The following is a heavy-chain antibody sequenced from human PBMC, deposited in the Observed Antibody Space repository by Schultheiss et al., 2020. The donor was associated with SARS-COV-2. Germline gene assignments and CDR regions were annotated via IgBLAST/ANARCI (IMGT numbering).Heavy chain of an antibody. D-gene: IGHD1-20*01. CDR1: GYTFTSYG. CDR2: MNPNSGNT. V-gene: IGHV1-8*02. Sequence: ASVKVSCKASGYTFTSYGISWVRQAPGQGLEWMGWMNPNSGNTGYAQKFQGRVTMTRNTSISTAYMELSSLRSEDTAVYYCARFEGRIITGKIFDYWGQGTLVTVSS. CDR3: ARFEGRIITGKIFDY. J-gene: IGHJ4*02.